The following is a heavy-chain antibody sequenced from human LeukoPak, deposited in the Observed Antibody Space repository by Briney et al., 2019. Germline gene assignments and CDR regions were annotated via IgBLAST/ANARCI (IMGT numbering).Heavy chain of an antibody. D-gene: IGHD2-2*01. Sequence: ASVKVSCKASGYTFTGYYMHWVRQAPGQGLEWMGWINPNSGGTNYAQKFQGRVTMTRDTSISTAYMELSRLRSDDTAVYYCARDPDVVVPAVPDYWGQGTLVTVSS. CDR2: INPNSGGT. J-gene: IGHJ4*02. V-gene: IGHV1-2*02. CDR3: ARDPDVVVPAVPDY. CDR1: GYTFTGYY.